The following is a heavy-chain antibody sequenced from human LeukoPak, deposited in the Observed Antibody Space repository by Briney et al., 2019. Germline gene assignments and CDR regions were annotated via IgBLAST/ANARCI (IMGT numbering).Heavy chain of an antibody. CDR2: IYPGDSDT. D-gene: IGHD6-19*01. CDR1: GYRFSNFW. V-gene: IGHV5-51*01. J-gene: IGHJ4*02. CDR3: ARVAVAGTPEIYFDY. Sequence: KRGESLKISCKGSGYRFSNFWVGWVRQMPGKGLEWMGIIYPGDSDTRYSPSFQGQVTISADKSISTAYLQWSSLKASDTAMYYCARVAVAGTPEIYFDYWGQGTLVTVSS.